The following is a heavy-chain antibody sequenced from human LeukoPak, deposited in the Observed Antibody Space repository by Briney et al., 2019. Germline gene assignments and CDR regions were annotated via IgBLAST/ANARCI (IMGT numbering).Heavy chain of an antibody. CDR2: INPSGGST. D-gene: IGHD2-2*01. J-gene: IGHJ5*02. V-gene: IGHV1-46*01. CDR3: ARDVRHRYCSSTSCYRGWFDP. CDR1: GYTLTSYY. Sequence: ASVTVSCTASGYTLTSYYMQWLRQAPGQGPEWMGMINPSGGSTSYAQPFQGRVTITRDMSTSTVYMELSSLRSEDTAVYYCARDVRHRYCSSTSCYRGWFDPWGRGALITVSS.